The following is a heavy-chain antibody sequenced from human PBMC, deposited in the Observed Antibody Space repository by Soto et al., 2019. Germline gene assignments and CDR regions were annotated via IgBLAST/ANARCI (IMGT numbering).Heavy chain of an antibody. CDR3: ARGRYCLTGRCFPNWFDS. Sequence: SETLSHTYTVSGDSISNVDYFWTWIRQPPGQALEYIGYIYKSATTYYNPSFESRVAISLDTSKSQFSLNVTSVTAADTAVYFCARGRYCLTGRCFPNWFDSWGQGTLVTVSS. D-gene: IGHD2-15*01. J-gene: IGHJ5*01. CDR2: IYKSATT. V-gene: IGHV4-30-4*01. CDR1: GDSISNVDYF.